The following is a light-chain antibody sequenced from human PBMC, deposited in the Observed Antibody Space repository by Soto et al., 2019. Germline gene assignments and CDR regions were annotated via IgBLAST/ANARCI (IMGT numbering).Light chain of an antibody. J-gene: IGKJ4*02. V-gene: IGKV1-12*01. CDR1: QDVSTW. Sequence: DIEMTQSPSSVSASVGDRVTITCRASQDVSTWVVWYQQKSGQAPKLLIYAASYLQSGVPSRFSSSLSGTDFTLTISSLQPEYYATYLCQQAIIFPRTFGGGTKVDI. CDR2: AAS. CDR3: QQAIIFPRT.